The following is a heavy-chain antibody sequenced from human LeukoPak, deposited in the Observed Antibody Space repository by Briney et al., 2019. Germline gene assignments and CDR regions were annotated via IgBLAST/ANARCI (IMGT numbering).Heavy chain of an antibody. D-gene: IGHD3-22*01. V-gene: IGHV1-69*06. CDR3: ATPNPYYYDSSGYYYGDFNY. CDR2: IIPIFGTA. Sequence: ASVKVSCKASGGTFSSYAISWVRQAPGQGLEWMGGIIPIFGTANYAQKFHGRVTITADKSTSTAYMELSSLRSEDTAVYYCATPNPYYYDSSGYYYGDFNYWGQGTLVTVSS. J-gene: IGHJ4*02. CDR1: GGTFSSYA.